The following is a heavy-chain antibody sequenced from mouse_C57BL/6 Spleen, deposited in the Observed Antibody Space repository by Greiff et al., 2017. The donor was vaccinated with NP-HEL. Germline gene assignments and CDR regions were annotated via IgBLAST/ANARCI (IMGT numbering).Heavy chain of an antibody. D-gene: IGHD1-1*01. V-gene: IGHV1-53*01. CDR1: GYTFTSYW. CDR2: INPSNGGT. J-gene: IGHJ4*01. Sequence: QVQLQQPGTELVKPGASVKLSCKASGYTFTSYWMHWVKQRPGQGLEWIGNINPSNGGTNYNEKFKSKATLTVDKSSSTAYMQLSSLTSEDSAVYYCARRHYYGSRDYYAMDYWGQGTSVTVSS. CDR3: ARRHYYGSRDYYAMDY.